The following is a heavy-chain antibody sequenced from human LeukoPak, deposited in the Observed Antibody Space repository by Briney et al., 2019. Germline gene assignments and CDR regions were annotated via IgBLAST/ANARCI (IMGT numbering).Heavy chain of an antibody. CDR3: ARHYDLYYYTDV. Sequence: SSQTLSLTCTVSGVSIGSGGYYWSWIRQHPGKGLEWIGYIYYSGSTYYNPSLKSRVTISVDTSKNQFSLRLSSVTAADTALYYCARHYDLYYYTDVWGKGTTVTVSS. J-gene: IGHJ6*03. D-gene: IGHD3-22*01. CDR1: GVSIGSGGYY. CDR2: IYYSGST. V-gene: IGHV4-31*03.